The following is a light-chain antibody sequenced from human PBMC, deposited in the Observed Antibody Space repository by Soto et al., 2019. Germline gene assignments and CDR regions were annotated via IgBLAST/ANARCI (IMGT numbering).Light chain of an antibody. CDR3: QQSYTYPLT. V-gene: IGKV1-39*01. J-gene: IGKJ4*01. CDR2: AAS. Sequence: DIQMTQSPSSLSASVGDRVTITCRASQSISTYLNWYQHKPGTAPKLLIYAASGLQSGVPSTFSGSGSGTDFTLTISSLQPEDFATYYCQQSYTYPLTFGGGTKVDIK. CDR1: QSISTY.